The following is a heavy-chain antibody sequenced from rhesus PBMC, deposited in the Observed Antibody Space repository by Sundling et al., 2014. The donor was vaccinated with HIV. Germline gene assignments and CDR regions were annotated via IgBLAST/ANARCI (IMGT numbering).Heavy chain of an antibody. J-gene: IGHJ4*01. CDR3: AKLGEDDYGFYYTVFDY. D-gene: IGHD3-9*01. CDR2: VNSNGGST. CDR1: GFTFSAYG. V-gene: IGHV3-103*01. Sequence: EVQLVETGGGLVQPGGSLKVSCAASGFTFSAYGMSWVRQAPGKGLEWVSTVNSNGGSTYYADSVKGRFTISRDNSKNTLSLQMNSLRPEDMAVYYCAKLGEDDYGFYYTVFDYWGQGVLVTVSS.